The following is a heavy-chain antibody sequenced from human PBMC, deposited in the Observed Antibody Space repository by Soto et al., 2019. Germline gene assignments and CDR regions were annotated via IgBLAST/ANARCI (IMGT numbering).Heavy chain of an antibody. J-gene: IGHJ5*02. V-gene: IGHV1-8*01. CDR1: GYTFTSYD. Sequence: QVQLVQSGAEVKKPGASVKVSCKASGYTFTSYDINWVRQATGQGLEWMGWMNPNSGNTGYAQKFQGRVNMTRNTSISTAYMELSSLRSEDTAVYYCARGGDDVVVPAAPTWFDPWGQGTLVTVSS. CDR2: MNPNSGNT. CDR3: ARGGDDVVVPAAPTWFDP. D-gene: IGHD2-2*01.